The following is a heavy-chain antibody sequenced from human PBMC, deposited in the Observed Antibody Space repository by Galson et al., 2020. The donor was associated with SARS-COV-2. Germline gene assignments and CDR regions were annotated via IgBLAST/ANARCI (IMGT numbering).Heavy chain of an antibody. CDR3: VRDGQLSSGWAFYY. Sequence: GESLKISCAASGFTFSSHAIHWVRQAPGKGLEWVAQIFYDGSDKYYGDSVKGRFTISRDSSKNMVYLQMNNLKVDDTAVYYCVRDGQLSSGWAFYYWGQGTLVTVSS. V-gene: IGHV3-33*01. CDR1: GFTFSSHA. CDR2: IFYDGSDK. J-gene: IGHJ4*02. D-gene: IGHD6-19*01.